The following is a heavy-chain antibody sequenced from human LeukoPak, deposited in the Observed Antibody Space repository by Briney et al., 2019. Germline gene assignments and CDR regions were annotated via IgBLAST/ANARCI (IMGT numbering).Heavy chain of an antibody. CDR3: ARVRSWLNYYYGMDV. J-gene: IGHJ6*02. Sequence: SETLSLTCTVSGGSISSYYWSWIRQPPGKGLEWIGYIYYSGSTNYNPSLKSQVTISVDTSKNQFSLKLSSVTAADTAVYYCARVRSWLNYYYGMDVWGQGTTVTVSS. V-gene: IGHV4-59*08. CDR2: IYYSGST. D-gene: IGHD2-15*01. CDR1: GGSISSYY.